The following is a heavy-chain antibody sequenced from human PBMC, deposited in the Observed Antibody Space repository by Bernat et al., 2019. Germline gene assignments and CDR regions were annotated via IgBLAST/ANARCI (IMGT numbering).Heavy chain of an antibody. CDR3: ATAYTIVGVVIHNWFDP. CDR1: GYTLTESS. CDR2: FDPEDGET. V-gene: IGHV1-24*01. J-gene: IGHJ5*02. D-gene: IGHD3-3*01. Sequence: QVQLVQSGAEVKKPGASVKVSCKVSGYTLTESSMHWVRQAPGKGLEWMGGFDPEDGETFYAQKFKGRGTMTEETSTDTDYRKLSSLRSEDTAVYYCATAYTIVGVVIHNWFDPWGQGTLVTVSS.